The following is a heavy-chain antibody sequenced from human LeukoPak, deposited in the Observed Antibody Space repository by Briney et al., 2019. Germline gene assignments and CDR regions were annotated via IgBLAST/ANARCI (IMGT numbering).Heavy chain of an antibody. D-gene: IGHD3-10*01. J-gene: IGHJ4*02. V-gene: IGHV3-23*01. CDR3: ASLPMVRGVTV. CDR2: ISGSGGST. CDR1: GFTFSSYA. Sequence: GGSLRLSCAASGFTFSSYAMSWVRQAPVKGLEWVSAISGSGGSTYYADSVKGRFTISRDNSKNTLYLQMNSLRAEDMAVYYCASLPMVRGVTVWGQGTLVTVSS.